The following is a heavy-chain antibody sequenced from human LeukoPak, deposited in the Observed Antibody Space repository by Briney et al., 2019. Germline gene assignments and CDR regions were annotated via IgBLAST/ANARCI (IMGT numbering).Heavy chain of an antibody. CDR1: GFTFSDNY. CDR3: ARDGGSAWFLDY. CDR2: ISSSGNKT. D-gene: IGHD6-19*01. V-gene: IGHV3-11*04. Sequence: PGGSLRLPCAASGFTFSDNYMSWIRQAPGKGLEWVSYISSSGNKTYNADSVKGRFSITRDNAKNSLYLQMNSLRAEDTAVYYCARDGGSAWFLDYWGQGTLVTVSS. J-gene: IGHJ4*02.